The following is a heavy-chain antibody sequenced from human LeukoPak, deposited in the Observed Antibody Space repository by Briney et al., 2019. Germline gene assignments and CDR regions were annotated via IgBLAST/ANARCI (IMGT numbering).Heavy chain of an antibody. V-gene: IGHV1-58*01. CDR1: GFTFSNSA. CDR3: TSVPTFYSGRYCFDY. D-gene: IGHD1-26*01. Sequence: GASVKVSCKASGFTFSNSAVQWVRQARGQRLEWIGWIVVGSGNTNYAQKFQERVTITRDMSTSTAYMELSSLRSEDTAVYYCTSVPTFYSGRYCFDYWGQGTLVTVSS. J-gene: IGHJ4*02. CDR2: IVVGSGNT.